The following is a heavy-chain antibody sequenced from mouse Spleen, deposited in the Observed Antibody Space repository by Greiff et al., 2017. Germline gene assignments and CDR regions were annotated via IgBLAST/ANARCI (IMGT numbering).Heavy chain of an antibody. Sequence: VQLQQSGAELVKPGASVKISCKASGYAFSSYWMNWVKQRPGKGLEWIGQIYPGDGDTNYNRKFKGKATLTADKSSSTAYMQLSSLTSEDSAVYFCARHMITYAMDYWGQGTSVTVSS. CDR2: IYPGDGDT. CDR1: GYAFSSYW. V-gene: IGHV1-80*01. CDR3: ARHMITYAMDY. D-gene: IGHD2-4*01. J-gene: IGHJ4*01.